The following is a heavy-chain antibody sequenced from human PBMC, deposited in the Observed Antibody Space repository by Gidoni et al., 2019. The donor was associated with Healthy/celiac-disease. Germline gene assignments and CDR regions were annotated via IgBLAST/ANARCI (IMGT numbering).Heavy chain of an antibody. Sequence: QVQLVQSGAVVKKPGSSVNVSCTASGGTFSRYAISWVRQAPGQGLEWMGGIIPIFGTANYAQKFQGRVTITADESTSTAYMELSSLRSEDTAVYYCARPMIRGEAAAGFFDYWGQGTLVTVSS. J-gene: IGHJ4*02. CDR1: GGTFSRYA. D-gene: IGHD6-13*01. CDR2: IIPIFGTA. CDR3: ARPMIRGEAAAGFFDY. V-gene: IGHV1-69*01.